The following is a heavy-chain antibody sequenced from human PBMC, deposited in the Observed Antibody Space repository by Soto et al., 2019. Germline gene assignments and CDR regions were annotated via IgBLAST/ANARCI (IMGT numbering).Heavy chain of an antibody. CDR2: INHSGST. J-gene: IGHJ4*02. V-gene: IGHV4-34*01. Sequence: QVQLQQWGAGLLKPSETLSLTCAVYGGSFSGYYWSWIRQPPGKGLEWIGEINHSGSTNYNPSLKSRVTISVDTSKNQFSLKLSSVTAADTAVYYCASGSSWYLEIFDYWGQGTLVTVSS. CDR3: ASGSSWYLEIFDY. CDR1: GGSFSGYY. D-gene: IGHD6-13*01.